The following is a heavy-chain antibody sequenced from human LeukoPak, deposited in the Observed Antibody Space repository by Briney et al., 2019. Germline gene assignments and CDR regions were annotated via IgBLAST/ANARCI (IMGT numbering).Heavy chain of an antibody. Sequence: KPSETLSLTCTASGGSISSSSYYCGWIRQPPGKGLEWIGSIYYSGSTYYNPSLKSRVTISVDTSKNQFSLKLSSVTAADTAVYYCASPSGSLGSFQHWGQGTLVTVSS. D-gene: IGHD1-26*01. J-gene: IGHJ1*01. CDR3: ASPSGSLGSFQH. CDR1: GGSISSSSYY. V-gene: IGHV4-39*01. CDR2: IYYSGST.